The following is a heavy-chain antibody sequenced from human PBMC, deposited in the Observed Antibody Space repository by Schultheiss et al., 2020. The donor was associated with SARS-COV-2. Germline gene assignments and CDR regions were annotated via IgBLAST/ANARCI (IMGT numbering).Heavy chain of an antibody. CDR3: ARPGYSYGPADY. V-gene: IGHV3-15*01. J-gene: IGHJ4*02. D-gene: IGHD5-18*01. CDR1: GFTFSGSA. Sequence: GGSLKISCAASGFTFSGSAMHWVRQASGKGLEWVGRIKSKTDGGTTDYAAPVKGRFTISRDDSKNTLYLQMNSLKTEDTAVYYCARPGYSYGPADYWGQGTLVTVSS. CDR2: IKSKTDGGTT.